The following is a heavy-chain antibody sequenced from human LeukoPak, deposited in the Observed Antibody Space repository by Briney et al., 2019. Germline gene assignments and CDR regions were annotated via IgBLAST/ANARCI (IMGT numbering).Heavy chain of an antibody. J-gene: IGHJ5*02. CDR3: ARGRVWFDP. CDR1: GGSFSGHF. V-gene: IGHV4-34*01. CDR2: INHSGST. Sequence: PSETLSLTCAVYGGSFSGHFWSWLRQPPGKGLEWIGEINHSGSTNYNPSLKSRVTISVDTSKNQFSLKLSSVTAADTAVYYCARGRVWFDPWGQGTLVTVSS.